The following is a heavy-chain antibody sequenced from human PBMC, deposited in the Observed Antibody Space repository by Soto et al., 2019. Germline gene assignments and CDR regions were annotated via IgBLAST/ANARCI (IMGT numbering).Heavy chain of an antibody. CDR2: IYYNGST. V-gene: IGHV4-39*01. D-gene: IGHD1-1*01. CDR3: ARLSTGTTWGD. J-gene: IGHJ4*02. CDR1: GGSISSSTYF. Sequence: QLQLQESGPGLVKPSETLSLTCTVSGGSISSSTYFWGWIRQPPGKGLEWIGSIYYNGSTYYNPSLKSRVTISVDTSKNQFSLKLSSVTATDTAVYYCARLSTGTTWGDWGQGTPVTVSS.